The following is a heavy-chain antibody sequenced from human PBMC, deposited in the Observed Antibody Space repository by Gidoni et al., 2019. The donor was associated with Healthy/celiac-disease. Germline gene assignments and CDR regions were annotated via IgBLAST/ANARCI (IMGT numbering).Heavy chain of an antibody. Sequence: EVQLVESGGGLVKPGGSLRLSCAASGFTFRSYRMNWVRQAPGKGLEWVSSISSSSSYIYYADSVKGRFTISRDNAKNSLYLQMNSLRAEDTAVYYCARDLQGIAAAGTTLYYYGMDVWGQGTTVTVSS. V-gene: IGHV3-21*01. CDR1: GFTFRSYR. D-gene: IGHD6-13*01. J-gene: IGHJ6*02. CDR2: ISSSSSYI. CDR3: ARDLQGIAAAGTTLYYYGMDV.